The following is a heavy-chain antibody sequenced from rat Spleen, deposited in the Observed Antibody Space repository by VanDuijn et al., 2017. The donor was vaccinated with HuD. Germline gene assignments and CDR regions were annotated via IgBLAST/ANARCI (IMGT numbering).Heavy chain of an antibody. CDR1: GFSLTSYT. J-gene: IGHJ1*01. Sequence: QVQLKESGPGLVQPSQTLSLTCTVSGFSLTSYTLSWVRQSPGKGLEWIGAISSGGTSYYNSVLNPRLSISRDTSKSQVFLKMNSLQPEDTAMDFCARELGAPYWYFDFWGPGTMVTVSS. V-gene: IGHV2-6*01. D-gene: IGHD5-1*01. CDR2: ISSGGTS. CDR3: ARELGAPYWYFDF.